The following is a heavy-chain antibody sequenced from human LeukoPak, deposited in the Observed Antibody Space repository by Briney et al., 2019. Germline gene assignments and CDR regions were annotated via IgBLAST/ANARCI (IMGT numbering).Heavy chain of an antibody. CDR3: AREGLGI. D-gene: IGHD3-22*01. CDR1: GYSISSGYY. CDR2: IYHSGST. Sequence: SETLSLTCTVSGYSISSGYYWGWIRQPPGKGLEWIGSIYHSGSTYYNPSLKSRVTISVDTSKNQFSPKLSSVTAADTAVYYCAREGLGIWGQGTMVTVSS. J-gene: IGHJ3*02. V-gene: IGHV4-38-2*02.